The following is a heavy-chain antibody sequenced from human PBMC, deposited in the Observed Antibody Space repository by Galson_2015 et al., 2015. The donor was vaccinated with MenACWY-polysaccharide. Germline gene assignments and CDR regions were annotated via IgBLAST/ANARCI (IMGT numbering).Heavy chain of an antibody. D-gene: IGHD2-15*01. CDR1: GFSFSTSW. CDR2: ISHTGRSK. CDR3: ARRSSGRCYIND. Sequence: SLRLSCAASGFSFSTSWMNWVRQAPGKGLEWVSNISHTGRSKYYVDSVRGRFTISRDNAKNSLYLQMNSLRAEDTAVYYCARRSSGRCYINDWGQGTLVTVSS. J-gene: IGHJ4*02. V-gene: IGHV3-7*01.